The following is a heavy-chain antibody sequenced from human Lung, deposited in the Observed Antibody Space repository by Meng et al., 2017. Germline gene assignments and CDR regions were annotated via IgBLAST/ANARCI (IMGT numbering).Heavy chain of an antibody. CDR2: INHSGST. CDR3: ARVPTTMAHDFDY. CDR1: SWSVSDYF. V-gene: IGHV4-34*01. Sequence: WSVGLLKPSETLFPTWLVSSWSVSDYFWSCIRPPPGKWLEWIGEINHSGSTNYSPSLAGRATISVDTSQTNLSLKLSSVTAADPAVYYCARVPTTMAHDFDYWGQGTLFTVSS. D-gene: IGHD4-11*01. J-gene: IGHJ4*02.